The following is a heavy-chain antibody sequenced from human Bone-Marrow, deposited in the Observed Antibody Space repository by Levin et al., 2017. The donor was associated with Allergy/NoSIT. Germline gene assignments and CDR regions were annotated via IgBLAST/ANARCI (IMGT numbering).Heavy chain of an antibody. V-gene: IGHV4-59*01. CDR2: IYYSGST. CDR1: RGSIRNYY. Sequence: SQTLSLPCTVSRGSIRNYYWSWIRQPPGKGLEWIGYIYYSGSTKYNPSLKSRGSISIDTSKKQFSLKLRSVASADTAVYYCARSGSFPYYFDSWGQGTLVTVSS. CDR3: ARSGSFPYYFDS. J-gene: IGHJ4*02. D-gene: IGHD1-26*01.